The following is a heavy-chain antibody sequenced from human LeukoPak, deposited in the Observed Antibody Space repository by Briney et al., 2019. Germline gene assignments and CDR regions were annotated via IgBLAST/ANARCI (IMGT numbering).Heavy chain of an antibody. V-gene: IGHV3-74*01. Sequence: GGSLRLSCAASGFTFSSYWMHWVRQAPGKGLVWVSRINSDGSSTSYADSVKGRFTISRDNAKDTLYLQMNSLRAEDTAVYYCARGPQKPAAGNNWFDPWGQGTLVTVSS. D-gene: IGHD6-13*01. CDR2: INSDGSST. CDR3: ARGPQKPAAGNNWFDP. J-gene: IGHJ5*02. CDR1: GFTFSSYW.